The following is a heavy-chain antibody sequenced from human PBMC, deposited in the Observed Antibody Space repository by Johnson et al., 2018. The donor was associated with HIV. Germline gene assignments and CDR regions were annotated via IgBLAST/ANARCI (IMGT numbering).Heavy chain of an antibody. CDR2: ISYDGSNK. V-gene: IGHV3-30*14. Sequence: QEKLVESGGNLVRPGGSLRLSCAASGFTFSDYAMHWVRQAPGKGLEWVAVISYDGSNKYYADSVKGRFTISRDNSKNMVYLQMNSLRPEDTAVYYCARDGRDLVKRGSFDVWGQGTVVTVSS. D-gene: IGHD3-9*01. CDR1: GFTFSDYA. CDR3: ARDGRDLVKRGSFDV. J-gene: IGHJ3*01.